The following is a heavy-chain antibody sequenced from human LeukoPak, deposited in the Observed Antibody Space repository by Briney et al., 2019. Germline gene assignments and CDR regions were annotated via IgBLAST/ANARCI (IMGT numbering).Heavy chain of an antibody. CDR1: GFTFSSYA. J-gene: IGHJ4*02. Sequence: GGSLRLSCAASGFTFSSYAMSWVRQAPGKGLEWVSAISGSGGSTYYADSVKGRFTISRDNSKNTLYLQVNSLRAEDTAVYYCAKGSSGWYDVEDYWGQGTLVTVSS. V-gene: IGHV3-23*01. D-gene: IGHD6-19*01. CDR3: AKGSSGWYDVEDY. CDR2: ISGSGGST.